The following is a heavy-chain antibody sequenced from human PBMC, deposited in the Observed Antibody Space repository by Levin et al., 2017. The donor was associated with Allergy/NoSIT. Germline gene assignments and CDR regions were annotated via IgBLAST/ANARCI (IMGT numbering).Heavy chain of an antibody. Sequence: SGPTLVKPPQTLTLTCTFSGFSLSTSGVGVGWIRQPPGKALEWLAVIYWDDDKRYSPSLKSRLTITKDTSKNQVALTMTNMDPVDTATYYCAHRPNYYDSSGYSRWFDPWGQGTLVTVSS. CDR1: GFSLSTSGVG. J-gene: IGHJ5*02. D-gene: IGHD3-22*01. V-gene: IGHV2-5*02. CDR3: AHRPNYYDSSGYSRWFDP. CDR2: IYWDDDK.